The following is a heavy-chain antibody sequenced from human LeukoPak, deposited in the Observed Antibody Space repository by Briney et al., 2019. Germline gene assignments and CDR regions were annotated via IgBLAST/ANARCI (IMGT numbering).Heavy chain of an antibody. CDR1: GYSISSGYY. J-gene: IGHJ4*02. CDR3: ARDTFYYDLAFDY. CDR2: FYDSGNT. V-gene: IGHV4-38-2*02. D-gene: IGHD3-22*01. Sequence: SETLSLTCTVSGYSISSGYYWGWIRQPPGKGLEWIGSFYDSGNTYYNPSLKSRVTISVDTSKNQFSLKLSSVTAADTAVYYCARDTFYYDLAFDYWGQGTLVTVSS.